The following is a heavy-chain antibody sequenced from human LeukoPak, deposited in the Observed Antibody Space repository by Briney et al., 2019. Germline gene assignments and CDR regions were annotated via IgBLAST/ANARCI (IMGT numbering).Heavy chain of an antibody. Sequence: PGGSLRLSCAASGFTFSSYSMNWVRQAPGKGLEWVSYISSSSSTIYYADSVKGRFTISRDNSKNTLYLQMNSLRAEDTALYYCTKLQGYTAMVYCYMDVWGKGTTVTVSS. CDR3: TKLQGYTAMVYCYMDV. D-gene: IGHD5-18*01. CDR1: GFTFSSYS. V-gene: IGHV3-48*01. CDR2: ISSSSSTI. J-gene: IGHJ6*03.